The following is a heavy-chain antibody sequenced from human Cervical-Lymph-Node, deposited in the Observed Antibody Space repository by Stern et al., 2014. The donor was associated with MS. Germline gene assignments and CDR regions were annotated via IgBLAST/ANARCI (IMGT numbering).Heavy chain of an antibody. CDR3: ARGGVIYTQDRNGFDV. CDR2: IYHSGST. CDR1: GGSISSGGSS. D-gene: IGHD2-21*01. Sequence: QLQLQESGSGQAKPSQTLSLTCAVSGGSISSGGSSWNWLRQPPGKGLEWIGFIYHSGSTYYNPFLKGLGFTSGDTSNTQFALNKRSVTAADTAVYYCARGGVIYTQDRNGFDVWGQGTMVTVSS. V-gene: IGHV4-30-2*01. J-gene: IGHJ3*01.